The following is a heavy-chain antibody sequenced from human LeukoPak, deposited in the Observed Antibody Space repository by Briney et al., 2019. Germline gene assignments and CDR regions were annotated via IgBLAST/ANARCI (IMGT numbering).Heavy chain of an antibody. CDR2: IYHSGST. V-gene: IGHV4-38-2*01. CDR1: GDSISSGYY. Sequence: PSETLSLTCAVSGDSISSGYYWGWIRQPPGKGLEWIGSIYHSGSTYYNPSLKSRVTISVDTSKNQFSLKLSSVTAADTAVYYCARNWYFDLWGRGTLVTVSS. J-gene: IGHJ2*01. CDR3: ARNWYFDL.